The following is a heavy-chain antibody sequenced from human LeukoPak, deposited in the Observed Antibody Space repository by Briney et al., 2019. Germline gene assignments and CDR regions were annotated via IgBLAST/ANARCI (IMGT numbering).Heavy chain of an antibody. D-gene: IGHD5-24*01. CDR2: IFYSGTT. CDR3: AIKRRDAQKGDVFDI. J-gene: IGHJ3*02. CDR1: GGSLSTYY. Sequence: PSETLSLTCTISGGSLSTYYWSWIRQPPGKGLEWIGYIFYSGTTYCNPSVNSRVTITMDTSKNQFFLELRSLTAADTAVYFCAIKRRDAQKGDVFDIWGPGTMVTVSS. V-gene: IGHV4-59*01.